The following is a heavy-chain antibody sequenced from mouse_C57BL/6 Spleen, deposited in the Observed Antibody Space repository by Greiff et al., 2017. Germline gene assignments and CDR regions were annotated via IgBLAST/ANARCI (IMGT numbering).Heavy chain of an antibody. CDR1: GFTFSSYG. CDR2: ISSGGSYT. D-gene: IGHD2-4*01. V-gene: IGHV5-6*01. CDR3: ARRGYDYDGRGYAMDY. Sequence: EVQLVESGGDLVKPGGSLKLSCAASGFTFSSYGMSWVRQTPDKRLEWVATISSGGSYTYYPDSVKGRFTISRDNAKNTLYLQMSSLKSEDTAMYYCARRGYDYDGRGYAMDYWGQGTSVTVSS. J-gene: IGHJ4*01.